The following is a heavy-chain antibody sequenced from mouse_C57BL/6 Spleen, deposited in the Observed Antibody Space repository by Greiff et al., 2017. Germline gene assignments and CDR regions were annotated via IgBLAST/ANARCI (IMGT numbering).Heavy chain of an antibody. CDR1: GYTFTSYW. D-gene: IGHD2-4*01. CDR2: INPSNGGT. V-gene: IGHV1-53*01. Sequence: QVQLQQSGTELVKPGASVKLSCKASGYTFTSYWMHWVKQRPGQGLEWIGNINPSNGGTNYNEKFKSKATLTVDKSSSTAYMQLSSLTSEDSAVYYCARGSRLYYDYDFDYWGQGTTLTVSS. CDR3: ARGSRLYYDYDFDY. J-gene: IGHJ2*01.